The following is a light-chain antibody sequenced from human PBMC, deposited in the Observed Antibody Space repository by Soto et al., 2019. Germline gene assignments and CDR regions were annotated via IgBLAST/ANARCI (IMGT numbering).Light chain of an antibody. Sequence: QSALTQPASVSGSPGQSITISCAGTSSDIGGSNYVSWYQQHPGKAPKLMIYGVSNRPSGVSNRFSGSKSGNTASLTISGLQAEDETDYFCYSSRSSSSTFYVFGTVTKVTVL. CDR1: SSDIGGSNY. CDR2: GVS. V-gene: IGLV2-14*03. CDR3: YSSRSSSSTFYV. J-gene: IGLJ1*01.